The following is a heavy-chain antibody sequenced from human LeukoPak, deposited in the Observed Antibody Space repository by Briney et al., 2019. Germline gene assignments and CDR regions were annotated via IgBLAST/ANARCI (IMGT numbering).Heavy chain of an antibody. Sequence: ASVKVSCKASGYTFTGYYMHWVRQAPGQGLEWLGWINPNSGGTNYAQKFQGRVTMTRDTSISTAYMELSRLRSDDTALYYCARFTVGATTTDYWGQGTLVTVSS. CDR1: GYTFTGYY. V-gene: IGHV1-2*02. CDR3: ARFTVGATTTDY. J-gene: IGHJ4*02. CDR2: INPNSGGT. D-gene: IGHD1-26*01.